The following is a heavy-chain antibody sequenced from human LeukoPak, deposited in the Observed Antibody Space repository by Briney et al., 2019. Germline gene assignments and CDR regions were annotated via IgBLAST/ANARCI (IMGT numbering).Heavy chain of an antibody. V-gene: IGHV4-34*01. Sequence: PSETLSLTCAVYGGSFSGYYWSWIRQPPGKGLEWIGEINHSGSTNYNPSLKSRVTISVDTSKNQFSLKLSSVTAADTAVYYCARGPNSGADYRGQGTLVTVSS. CDR3: ARGPNSGADY. CDR1: GGSFSGYY. D-gene: IGHD1-26*01. J-gene: IGHJ4*02. CDR2: INHSGST.